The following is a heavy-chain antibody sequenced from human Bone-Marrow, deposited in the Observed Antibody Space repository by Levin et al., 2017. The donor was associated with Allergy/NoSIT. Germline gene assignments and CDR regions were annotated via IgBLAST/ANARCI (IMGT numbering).Heavy chain of an antibody. D-gene: IGHD1-26*01. Sequence: GESLKISCAASAFSFSSYAMSWVRQAPGKGLEWVSAISGSGGRTYYADSVKGRFTISRDNSKNTLFLQMNSLRAEDTAMYYCAKEGSGGSYGIYWGQGTLVTVSS. CDR3: AKEGSGGSYGIY. J-gene: IGHJ4*02. CDR1: AFSFSSYA. V-gene: IGHV3-23*01. CDR2: ISGSGGRT.